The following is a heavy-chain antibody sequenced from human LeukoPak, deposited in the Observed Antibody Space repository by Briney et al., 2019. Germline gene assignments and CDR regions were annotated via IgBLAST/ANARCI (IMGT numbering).Heavy chain of an antibody. CDR2: INPSGGST. D-gene: IGHD3-22*01. CDR3: ARDRRDSSGLSEYFDY. CDR1: GYTFTSYY. V-gene: IGHV1-46*01. Sequence: GASVKVSCKASGYTFTSYYMHWVRQAPGQGLEWMGIINPSGGSTSYAQKFQGRVTMTRDMSTSTVYMELSSLRSEDTAVYYCARDRRDSSGLSEYFDYWGQGTLATVSS. J-gene: IGHJ4*02.